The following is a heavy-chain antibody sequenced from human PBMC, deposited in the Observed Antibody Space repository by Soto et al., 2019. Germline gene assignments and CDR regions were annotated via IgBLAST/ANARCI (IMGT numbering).Heavy chain of an antibody. CDR1: GGTFSSYT. D-gene: IGHD2-2*01. J-gene: IGHJ6*02. V-gene: IGHV1-69*02. CDR2: IIPILGIA. Sequence: QVQLVQSGAEVKKPGSSVKVSCKASGGTFSSYTISWVRQAPGQGLEWMGRIIPILGIANYAQKFQGRVTITADKSTSTAYMELSSLRSEDTAVYYCARGDCSSTSCYRYYYGMDVWGQGTTVTVSS. CDR3: ARGDCSSTSCYRYYYGMDV.